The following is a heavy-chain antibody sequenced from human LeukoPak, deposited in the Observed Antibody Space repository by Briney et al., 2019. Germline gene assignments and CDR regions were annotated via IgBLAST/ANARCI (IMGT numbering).Heavy chain of an antibody. J-gene: IGHJ3*02. D-gene: IGHD3-22*01. Sequence: ASVKVSCKASGYTFTGYYMHWVRQAPGQGLEWMGWINPNSGGTNYAQKFQGRVTMTRDTSISTAYMELSRLGSDDTAVYYCASYYYDSSGYYFARPHDAFDIWGQGTMVTVSS. V-gene: IGHV1-2*02. CDR1: GYTFTGYY. CDR2: INPNSGGT. CDR3: ASYYYDSSGYYFARPHDAFDI.